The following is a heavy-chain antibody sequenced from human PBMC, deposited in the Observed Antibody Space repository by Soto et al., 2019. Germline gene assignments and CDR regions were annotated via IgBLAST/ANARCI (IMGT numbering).Heavy chain of an antibody. CDR3: AREARYYDFWSGQNWFDP. Sequence: QVQLVESGGGVVQPGRSLRLSCAASGFTFSSYAMHWVRQAPGKGLEWVADISYDGSNKYYADSVKGRFTISRDNSKNTLYLQMNSLRAEDTAVYYCAREARYYDFWSGQNWFDPWGQGTLVTVSS. J-gene: IGHJ5*02. D-gene: IGHD3-3*01. CDR2: ISYDGSNK. V-gene: IGHV3-30-3*01. CDR1: GFTFSSYA.